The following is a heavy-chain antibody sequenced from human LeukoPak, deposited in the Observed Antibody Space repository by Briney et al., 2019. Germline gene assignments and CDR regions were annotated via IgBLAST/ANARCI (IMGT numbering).Heavy chain of an antibody. V-gene: IGHV3-7*01. CDR2: IRQDGSDK. J-gene: IGHJ2*01. CDR3: ARRYFDL. CDR1: GFSSSTAW. Sequence: GGSLRLSCAVSGFSSSTAWMTWVRQAPGKGLEWVADIRQDGSDKYYVDAVKGRFIISRDNAKNSLYLQMNSLRAEDTAVYYCARRYFDLWGRGTLVTVSS.